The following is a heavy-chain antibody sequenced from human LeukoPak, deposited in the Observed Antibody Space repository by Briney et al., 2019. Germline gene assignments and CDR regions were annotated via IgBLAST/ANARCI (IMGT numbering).Heavy chain of an antibody. Sequence: GESLKISCKGSGYSINNYWIGWVRQMPGKGLEWMGIISPGDSDTRYSPSFQGQVTISADKSISTAYLQWSSLKASDTAIYYCARRTTAWFDPWGQGTLVTVSS. CDR2: ISPGDSDT. CDR3: ARRTTAWFDP. D-gene: IGHD1-1*01. J-gene: IGHJ5*02. V-gene: IGHV5-51*01. CDR1: GYSINNYW.